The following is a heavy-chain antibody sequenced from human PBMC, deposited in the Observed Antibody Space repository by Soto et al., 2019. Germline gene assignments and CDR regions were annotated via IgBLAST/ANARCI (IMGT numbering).Heavy chain of an antibody. CDR1: GGSFSGYY. J-gene: IGHJ4*02. D-gene: IGHD3-22*01. Sequence: SETLSLTCAVYGGSFSGYYWSWIRQPPGKGLEWIGEINHSGSTNYNPSLKSRVTISVDTSKNQFSLKLSSVTAADTAVYYCAIARLDYYDSSGPFDYWGQGTLVTVSS. CDR2: INHSGST. CDR3: AIARLDYYDSSGPFDY. V-gene: IGHV4-34*01.